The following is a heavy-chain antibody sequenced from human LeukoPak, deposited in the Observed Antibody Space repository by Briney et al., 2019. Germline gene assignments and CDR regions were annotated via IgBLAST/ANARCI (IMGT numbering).Heavy chain of an antibody. V-gene: IGHV1-2*02. CDR2: ISPDRGDT. D-gene: IGHD3-10*01. CDR1: GYTFTTYS. Sequence: ASVKVSCKASGYTFTTYSLAWVRQAPGQGLEWMGWISPDRGDTNYAPKLQGRVTMTRDTSIRTVYVEMSRLRSDDTAVYYCASSPEFTWYFDLWGRGTLVTVSS. CDR3: ASSPEFTWYFDL. J-gene: IGHJ2*01.